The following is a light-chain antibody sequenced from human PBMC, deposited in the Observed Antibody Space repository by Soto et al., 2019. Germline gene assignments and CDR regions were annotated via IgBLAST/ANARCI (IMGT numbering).Light chain of an antibody. CDR2: ASS. CDR3: QQLNNYPPA. Sequence: DIPLTQSPSFLSASVGDRVTITCRASQGISNYLAWYQQKRGKAPNLLIYASSTLQSGVPSRFSGSGSGTEFTLTISSLQPEDFATYYCQQLNNYPPAFGQGTRLDIK. CDR1: QGISNY. V-gene: IGKV1-9*01. J-gene: IGKJ5*01.